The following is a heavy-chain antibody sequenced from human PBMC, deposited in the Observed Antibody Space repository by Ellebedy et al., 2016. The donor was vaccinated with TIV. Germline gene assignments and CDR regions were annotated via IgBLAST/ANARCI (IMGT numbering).Heavy chain of an antibody. CDR3: ARANTAMVRRNHMDV. CDR1: GFTFNNYG. D-gene: IGHD5-18*01. CDR2: VWSDGSNK. J-gene: IGHJ6*02. V-gene: IGHV3-33*01. Sequence: GESLKISCAASGFTFNNYGMHWVRPAPGKGLEWMAVVWSDGSNKYYADSVKGRFTISRDNSKSKLYLQMDSLRAEDTAVYYCARANTAMVRRNHMDVWGQGTTVTVSS.